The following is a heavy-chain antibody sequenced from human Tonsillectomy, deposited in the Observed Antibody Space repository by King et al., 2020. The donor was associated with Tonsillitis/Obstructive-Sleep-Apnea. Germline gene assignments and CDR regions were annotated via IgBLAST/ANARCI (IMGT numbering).Heavy chain of an antibody. Sequence: LQLQESGPGLVKPSETLSLTCTVSGGSISSYYWSWIRQPPGKGLEWIGYIYYSGSANYNPSLKSRVTMSVDRPKNQLSLKLSSVTAADTAVYYCARDMVLEAGGDAFDIWGQGTMVTVSS. CDR3: ARDMVLEAGGDAFDI. CDR1: GGSISSYY. D-gene: IGHD2-8*01. J-gene: IGHJ3*02. V-gene: IGHV4-59*01. CDR2: IYYSGSA.